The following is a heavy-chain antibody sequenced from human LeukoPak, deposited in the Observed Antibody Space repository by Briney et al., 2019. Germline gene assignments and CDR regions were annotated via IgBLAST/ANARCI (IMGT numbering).Heavy chain of an antibody. Sequence: PGRSLRLSCAASGFTLSSYGMHWVRQAPGKGLEWVAVIWYDGSNKYYADSVKGRFTISRDNSKNTLYLQMNSLRAEDTAVYYCASVDDYGDYHYGMDVWGQGTTVTVSS. D-gene: IGHD4-17*01. CDR1: GFTLSSYG. CDR3: ASVDDYGDYHYGMDV. CDR2: IWYDGSNK. J-gene: IGHJ6*02. V-gene: IGHV3-33*01.